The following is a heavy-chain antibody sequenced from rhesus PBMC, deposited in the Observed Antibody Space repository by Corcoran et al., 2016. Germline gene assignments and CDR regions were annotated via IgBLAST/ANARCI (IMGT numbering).Heavy chain of an antibody. CDR2: IYGKNGTT. V-gene: IGHV4-80*01. CDR1: ETSISFYW. Sequence: LRESGPGLVKPSETLSLTCSASETSISFYWWSWIRQSPGKGLEWIGEIYGKNGTTNYRPTFKSRVTISKDASRNQFSLRMNSVTAADTAVYYCTRHKSGSNSMDVWGRGVMVTVSS. CDR3: TRHKSGSNSMDV. J-gene: IGHJ5-2*02. D-gene: IGHD4-11*01.